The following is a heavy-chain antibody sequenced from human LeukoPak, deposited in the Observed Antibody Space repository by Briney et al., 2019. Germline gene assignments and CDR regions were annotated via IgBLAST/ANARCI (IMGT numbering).Heavy chain of an antibody. CDR2: ILSDGSKK. CDR1: GFTFSSYG. V-gene: IGHV3-33*01. J-gene: IGHJ4*02. Sequence: GGSLRLSCAASGFTFSSYGMHWVRQAPGKGLEWVAVILSDGSKKFYTDSVKGRFTISRDNSKNTLYLQMNSRRAEDTAVYYWVRADDRPDSGLDNWGQGTLVTVPS. CDR3: VRADDRPDSGLDN. D-gene: IGHD3-22*01.